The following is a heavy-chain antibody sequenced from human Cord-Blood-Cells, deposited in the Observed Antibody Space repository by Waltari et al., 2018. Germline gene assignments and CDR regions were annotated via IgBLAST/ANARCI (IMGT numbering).Heavy chain of an antibody. D-gene: IGHD1-26*01. J-gene: IGHJ4*02. CDR2: FIQSLGTA. CDR1: GGTFSSYA. CDR3: ARDEWELHSSFGY. V-gene: IGHV1-69*01. Sequence: QVQLVQSGAAVKKPGSSVKVSCKASGGTFSSYAISWVRQAPGQGLGWKGGFIQSLGTANYAQKVQGRVTITADESTRTAYMELSSLRSEDTAVYYCARDEWELHSSFGYWGQGTLVTVSS.